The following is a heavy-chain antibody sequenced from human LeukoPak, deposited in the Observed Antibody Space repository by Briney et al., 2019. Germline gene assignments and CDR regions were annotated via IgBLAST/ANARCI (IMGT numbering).Heavy chain of an antibody. Sequence: PSETLSLTCTVPGYSISNGYYWGWIRQPPGKGLEWIGSIYHSGSTFYNPSLKNRVTISVDTSKNQFSLKLTSVTAADTAVYYCASPRDVVVVVAATAGYFDLWAVAPWSPSPQ. CDR2: IYHSGST. CDR1: GYSISNGYY. J-gene: IGHJ2*01. V-gene: IGHV4-38-2*02. CDR3: ASPRDVVVVVAATAGYFDL. D-gene: IGHD2-15*01.